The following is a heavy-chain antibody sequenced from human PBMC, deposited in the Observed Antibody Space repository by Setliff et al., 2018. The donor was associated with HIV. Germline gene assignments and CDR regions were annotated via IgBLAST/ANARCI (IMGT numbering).Heavy chain of an antibody. V-gene: IGHV4-61*02. J-gene: IGHJ6*03. CDR1: GGSISSGNYY. Sequence: SETLSLTCTVSGGSISSGNYYWSWIRQPAGKGLEWIGRIYSSGSTNYNPSLKSRVTISINTSKNQFSLKLSSVTAADTAVYYCTRDRDIVVVPASPQGYYYYMDVWGKGTTVTVSS. CDR3: TRDRDIVVVPASPQGYYYYMDV. CDR2: IYSSGST. D-gene: IGHD2-2*01.